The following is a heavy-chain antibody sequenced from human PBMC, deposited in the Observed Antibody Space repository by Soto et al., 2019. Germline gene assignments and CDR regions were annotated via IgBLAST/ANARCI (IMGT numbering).Heavy chain of an antibody. J-gene: IGHJ6*02. CDR2: IIPLFRTP. Sequence: QVQLVQSGAEVKKPGSSVKVSCKASGGTFSSSAFSWVRQAPGQGLEWMGGIIPLFRTPDYGQRFQGRVTITEDESAGTVYMELRGRRSEDTAVYFCARDKGRPQLGGNYYYITDIWGQGTTVTVSS. CDR1: GGTFSSSA. CDR3: ARDKGRPQLGGNYYYITDI. D-gene: IGHD3-3*02. V-gene: IGHV1-69*12.